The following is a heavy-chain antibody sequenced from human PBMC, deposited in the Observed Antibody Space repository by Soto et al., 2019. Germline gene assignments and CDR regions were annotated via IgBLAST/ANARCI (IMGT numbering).Heavy chain of an antibody. J-gene: IGHJ4*02. CDR2: MNPNSGNT. CDR3: ARDDSSSSALNS. D-gene: IGHD6-6*01. Sequence: ASVKVSCKASGYTFTSYDISWVRQATGQGLEWMGWMNPNSGNTGYAQKFQGRVTMTRNTSISTAYMELSSLRSEDTAVYYCARDDSSSSALNSWGQGTLVTVSS. V-gene: IGHV1-8*01. CDR1: GYTFTSYD.